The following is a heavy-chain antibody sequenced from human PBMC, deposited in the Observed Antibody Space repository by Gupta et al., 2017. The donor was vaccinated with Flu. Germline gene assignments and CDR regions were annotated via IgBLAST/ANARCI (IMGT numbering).Heavy chain of an antibody. D-gene: IGHD3-22*01. Sequence: QVQLVESGGGVVQPGRSLRLSCAASGFTFSSYGMHWVRQAPGKGLEWVAVIWYDGSNKYYADSVKGRFTISRDNSKNTLYLQMNSLRAEDTAVYYCARFYYDSSGYYPFGYWGQGTLVTVSS. V-gene: IGHV3-33*01. CDR1: GFTFSSYG. J-gene: IGHJ4*02. CDR2: IWYDGSNK. CDR3: ARFYYDSSGYYPFGY.